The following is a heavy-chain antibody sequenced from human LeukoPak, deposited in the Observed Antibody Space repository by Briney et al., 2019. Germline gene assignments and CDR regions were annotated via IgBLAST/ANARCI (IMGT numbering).Heavy chain of an antibody. J-gene: IGHJ6*03. CDR1: GFTVSSNY. D-gene: IGHD3-10*01. CDR3: ARVMEYYYYYMDV. CDR2: ISNSGSII. V-gene: IGHV3-48*03. Sequence: GGSLRLSCAASGFTVSSNYMNWVRQAPGKGLEWVSYISNSGSIIYYADSVKGRFTISRDNAKNSLYLQMNSLRAEDTAVYYCARVMEYYYYYMDVWGKGTTVTISS.